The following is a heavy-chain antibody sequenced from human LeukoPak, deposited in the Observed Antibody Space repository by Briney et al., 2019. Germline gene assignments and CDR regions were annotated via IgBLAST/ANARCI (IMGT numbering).Heavy chain of an antibody. CDR1: GFTFGDYA. V-gene: IGHV3-49*04. CDR3: TRDRDGDLYFDY. CDR2: IRSKAYGGTT. Sequence: PGRSLRLSCTASGFTFGDYAMSWVRQAPGKGLEWVGFIRSKAYGGTTEYAASVKGRFTISRDDSKSIAYLQMNSLKTEDTAVYYCTRDRDGDLYFDYWGQGPLVTVSS. J-gene: IGHJ4*02. D-gene: IGHD4-17*01.